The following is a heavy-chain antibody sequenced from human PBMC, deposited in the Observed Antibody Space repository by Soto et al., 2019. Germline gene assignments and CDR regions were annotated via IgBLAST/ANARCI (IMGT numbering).Heavy chain of an antibody. Sequence: QVQLVESGGGVVQPGGSLRLSCAASGFTFRNHAMHWVRQAPGKGLECLAVIAHDGSNAYSIDSVQGRFTVSRDNSKNTLYLYMNSLRSEDTGVYYCARGDREDILVVVGARPGEYGTDIWGQGTTVIVSS. J-gene: IGHJ6*02. V-gene: IGHV3-30-3*01. CDR3: ARGDREDILVVVGARPGEYGTDI. CDR2: IAHDGSNA. D-gene: IGHD2-15*01. CDR1: GFTFRNHA.